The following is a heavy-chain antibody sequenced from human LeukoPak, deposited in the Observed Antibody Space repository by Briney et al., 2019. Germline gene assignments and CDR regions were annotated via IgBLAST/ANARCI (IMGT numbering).Heavy chain of an antibody. D-gene: IGHD6-13*01. J-gene: IGHJ5*02. CDR2: IYYSGST. CDR3: ARGRIGPYSSSFDP. V-gene: IGHV4-59*12. Sequence: SETLSLTCTVSGGSISSYYWSWIRQPPGKGLEWIGYIYYSGSTNYNPSLKSRVTMSVDTSKNQFSLKLSSVTAADTAVYYCARGRIGPYSSSFDPWGQGTLVTVSS. CDR1: GGSISSYY.